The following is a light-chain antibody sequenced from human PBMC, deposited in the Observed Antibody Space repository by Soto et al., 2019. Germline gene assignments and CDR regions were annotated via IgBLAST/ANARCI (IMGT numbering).Light chain of an antibody. V-gene: IGLV9-49*01. CDR3: EADHGRGRNFVYV. J-gene: IGLJ1*01. CDR2: VGTGGIVG. Sequence: QPVLTQPPSASASLGASVTLTCTLSSAYSNYKVDWYQQRPGKGPRFVMRVGTGGIVGSKGVGIPDRLSVLGSGLNRYLTAKNNQEDDESAYHCEADHGRGRNFVYVVGTGTKPTV. CDR1: SAYSNYK.